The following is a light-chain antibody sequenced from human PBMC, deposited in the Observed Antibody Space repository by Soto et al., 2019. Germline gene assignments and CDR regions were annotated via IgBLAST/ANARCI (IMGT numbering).Light chain of an antibody. V-gene: IGKV1-5*03. J-gene: IGKJ5*01. CDR1: QNVNIW. CDR3: LQYNSLPYT. Sequence: DIQVTQSPSTLSAFVGDRVILTCRASQNVNIWLAWYQQRPRKAPKLLIYKTSSLESGVPSRFSGSGSGTEFTLTISSLETDDFGTYFCLQYNSLPYTFGQGTRLEI. CDR2: KTS.